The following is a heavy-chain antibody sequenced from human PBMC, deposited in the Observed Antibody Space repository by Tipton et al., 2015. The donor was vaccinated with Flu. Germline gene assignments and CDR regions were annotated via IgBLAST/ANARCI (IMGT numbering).Heavy chain of an antibody. D-gene: IGHD3-10*01. J-gene: IGHJ4*02. CDR2: IRQDGNER. CDR1: GFTFSDYW. V-gene: IGHV3-7*01. CDR3: VRKGFGDY. Sequence: LSLTCAASGFTFSDYWMAWVRQVPGKGLEWVANIRQDGNERYYVESVKGRFTISRDNAEKSLFLEMNSLRAEDTAVYYCVRKGFGDYWGQGTLVTVSS.